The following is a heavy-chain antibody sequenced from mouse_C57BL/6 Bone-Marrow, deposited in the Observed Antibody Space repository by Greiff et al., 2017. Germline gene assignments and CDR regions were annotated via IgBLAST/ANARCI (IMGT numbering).Heavy chain of an antibody. Sequence: QVQLKESGAELVKPGASVKLSCKASGYTFTSYWMHWVKQRPGRGLEWIGRIDPNSGGTKYNEKFKSKATLTVDKPSSTAYMQLSSLTSEDSAVYYCARGGNMRWLLFDYWGQGTTRTVSS. V-gene: IGHV1-72*01. CDR1: GYTFTSYW. CDR3: ARGGNMRWLLFDY. CDR2: IDPNSGGT. D-gene: IGHD2-3*01. J-gene: IGHJ2*01.